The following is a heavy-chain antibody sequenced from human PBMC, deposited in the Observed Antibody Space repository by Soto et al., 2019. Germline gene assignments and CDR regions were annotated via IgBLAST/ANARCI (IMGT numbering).Heavy chain of an antibody. CDR2: ISKDSGRAT. CDR3: ARDSIAAAGGLDY. J-gene: IGHJ4*02. Sequence: GGSLRLSCGASGFTINIYWMTWIRQAPGKGLEWISYISKDSGRATRYADSVKGRFTISRDNAKNSLFLQMNNLAVEDTAVYYCARDSIAAAGGLDYWGQGTLVTVSS. V-gene: IGHV3-11*01. CDR1: GFTINIYW. D-gene: IGHD6-13*01.